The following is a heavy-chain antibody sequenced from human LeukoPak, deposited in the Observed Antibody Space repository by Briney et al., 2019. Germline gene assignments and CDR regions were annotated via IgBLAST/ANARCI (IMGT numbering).Heavy chain of an antibody. V-gene: IGHV1-24*01. CDR2: FDPEDSET. J-gene: IGHJ3*02. Sequence: ASVKVSCKVSGYTLTELSMHWVRQAPGKGLEWMGGFDPEDSETIYAQKFQGRVTITEDTSTDTAYMELSSLRSEDTAVYYCARGDAFDIWGQGTMVTVSS. CDR3: ARGDAFDI. CDR1: GYTLTELS.